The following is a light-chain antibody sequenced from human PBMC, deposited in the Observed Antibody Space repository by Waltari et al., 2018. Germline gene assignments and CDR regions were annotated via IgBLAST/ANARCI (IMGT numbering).Light chain of an antibody. V-gene: IGKV1-12*01. CDR3: QQGDGFHPIT. CDR1: QDISSW. Sequence: DIQMTQSPSSVSASVGDRVTITCRASQDISSWLAWYQQKPGQAPRLLIYAVSILHSGVPSRFSGSGSGTDVTLTITSLQPEDFAIYYCQQGDGFHPITFGQGTRLE. J-gene: IGKJ5*01. CDR2: AVS.